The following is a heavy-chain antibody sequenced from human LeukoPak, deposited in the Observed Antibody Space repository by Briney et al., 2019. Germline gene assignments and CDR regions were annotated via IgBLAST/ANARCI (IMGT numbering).Heavy chain of an antibody. V-gene: IGHV3-7*01. CDR1: GFSISNYW. CDR2: IKQDGSEK. J-gene: IGHJ2*01. CDR3: ARGYWNFGL. Sequence: SGGSLRLSCVASGFSISNYWMTWVRQAPGKGLEWVANIKQDGSEKNYVDSVKGRFTSSRDNAKNSLYLQMNRLRVEDTAVYYCARGYWNFGLWGRGTQVTVSS.